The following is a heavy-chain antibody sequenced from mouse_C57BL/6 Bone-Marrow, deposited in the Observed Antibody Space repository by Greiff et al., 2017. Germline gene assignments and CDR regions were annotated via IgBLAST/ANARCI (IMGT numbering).Heavy chain of an antibody. CDR2: FYPGGGSL. J-gene: IGHJ3*01. CDR1: GYTFTEYT. V-gene: IGHV1-62-2*01. Sequence: QVQLKESGAELVKPGASVKLSCKASGYTFTEYTIHWVKQRSGQGLEWIGWFYPGGGSLKYNEKFKDKATLTADKSSSTVYMELSRLSSEDSAVYFGESHEGGYGNFWFAYWGQGTLVTVSA. CDR3: ESHEGGYGNFWFAY. D-gene: IGHD2-10*02.